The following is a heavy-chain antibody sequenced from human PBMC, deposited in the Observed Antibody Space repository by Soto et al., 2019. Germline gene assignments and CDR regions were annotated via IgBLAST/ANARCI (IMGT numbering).Heavy chain of an antibody. D-gene: IGHD2-15*01. CDR1: GGTFRNLA. CDR3: ARRSVSHSNAFDF. CDR2: FIPIIGGG. V-gene: IGHV1-69*01. J-gene: IGHJ3*01. Sequence: QVQLVQSGAEVKKPGSSVKVSCKASGGTFRNLAINWVRQAPGQGLEWMGGFIPIIGGGINAQKFQGRVTMTSDESRSTAYMELSSLKSEDTGMYFCARRSVSHSNAFDFWGQGTMVTVSS.